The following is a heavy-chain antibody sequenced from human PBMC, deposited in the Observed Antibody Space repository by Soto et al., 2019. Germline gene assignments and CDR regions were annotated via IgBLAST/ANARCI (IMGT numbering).Heavy chain of an antibody. CDR2: NSSISSYM. J-gene: IGHJ4*02. Sequence: PRRPLKSSCPDYGFTFSSFILNWVPQAPVQWLEWISSNSSISSYMYYADSVKGRFTISRENAKNSLYLQLNRLSAEETAVYYCARNPIKYYDSIGYSHDYWFQGTLVTASS. V-gene: IGHV3-21*01. CDR1: GFTFSSFI. D-gene: IGHD3-22*01. CDR3: ARNPIKYYDSIGYSHDY.